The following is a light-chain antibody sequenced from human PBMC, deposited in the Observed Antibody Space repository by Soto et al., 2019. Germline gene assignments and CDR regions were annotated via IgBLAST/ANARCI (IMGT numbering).Light chain of an antibody. CDR2: EVS. CDR3: MQSTQLPPT. CDR1: QCLLHITGETF. V-gene: IGKV2D-29*02. J-gene: IGKJ5*01. Sequence: DVVMTQTPLSLSVTPGQPASISCKSSQCLLHITGETFLFWYLQKPGQSPQLLIYEVSTRVSGVPDRFSGSGSGTDFTLEISRVETDDVGIYYCMQSTQLPPTFGQGTRPEI.